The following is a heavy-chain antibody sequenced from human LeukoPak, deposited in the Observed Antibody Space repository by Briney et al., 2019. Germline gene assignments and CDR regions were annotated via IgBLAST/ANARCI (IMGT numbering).Heavy chain of an antibody. CDR1: GFTFSSYG. CDR3: ARDGYGFDY. D-gene: IGHD1-1*01. Sequence: LGGSLRLSCAASGFTFSSYGMHWVRQPPGRGLEWVAVIWYDGSNKYYEDSVKGRFTISRDNSKNTLYLQMNSLRAEDTAVYYCARDGYGFDYWGQGTLVTVSS. CDR2: IWYDGSNK. J-gene: IGHJ4*02. V-gene: IGHV3-33*01.